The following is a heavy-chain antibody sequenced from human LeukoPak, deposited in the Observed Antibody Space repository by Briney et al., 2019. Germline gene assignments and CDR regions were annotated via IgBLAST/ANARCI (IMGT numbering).Heavy chain of an antibody. CDR3: ANATGYNWKGAFDY. D-gene: IGHD1-20*01. Sequence: GRSLRLSXAASGFTFDDYAMHWVWQAPGKGLEWVSGTSWNSGTICYADSVKGRFTISRNNAKNSLYLQMNSLRAEDKASYYCANATGYNWKGAFDYWGQGTLVTVSS. V-gene: IGHV3-9*01. CDR1: GFTFDDYA. CDR2: TSWNSGTI. J-gene: IGHJ4*02.